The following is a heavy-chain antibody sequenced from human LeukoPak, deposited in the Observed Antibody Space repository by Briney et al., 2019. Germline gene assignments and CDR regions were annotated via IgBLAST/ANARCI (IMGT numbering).Heavy chain of an antibody. CDR1: GGSISSDDHY. D-gene: IGHD2-8*01. J-gene: IGHJ4*02. V-gene: IGHV4-31*03. CDR3: SRENGAFSPFGY. Sequence: SETLSLTCTVSGGSISSDDHYWNWIRHHPGKGLEWIGYIYYSGSSYYNPSLKSRLTISVDTSKNQFSLELTSVTAADTAAYYCSRENGAFSPFGYWGQGYLVTVLS. CDR2: IYYSGSS.